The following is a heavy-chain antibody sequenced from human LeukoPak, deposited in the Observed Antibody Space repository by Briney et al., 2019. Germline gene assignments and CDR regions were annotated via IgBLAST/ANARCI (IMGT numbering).Heavy chain of an antibody. D-gene: IGHD4-11*01. Sequence: ASVKVSCKASGGTFNSYAISWVRQAPGQGLEWMGGIIPIFGTANYAQKFQGRVTITADETTSTAYMELSSLRSEDTAVYYCARVQDYPREAFASDIWGQGTTVTVSS. CDR3: ARVQDYPREAFASDI. V-gene: IGHV1-69*13. CDR2: IIPIFGTA. CDR1: GGTFNSYA. J-gene: IGHJ3*02.